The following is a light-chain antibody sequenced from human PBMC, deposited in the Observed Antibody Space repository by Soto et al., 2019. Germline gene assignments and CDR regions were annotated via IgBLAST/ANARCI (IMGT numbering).Light chain of an antibody. J-gene: IGLJ1*01. V-gene: IGLV1-47*01. CDR1: SSNIGSNY. Sequence: QSVLTQPPSASGTPGQRVTISCSGSSSNIGSNYVYWYQQLPVTAPKLLIYRNNQRPSGVPDRFSGSKSGTSASLAIRGLRSEDEADYYCAAWDDSPLCVFGTGTKLTVL. CDR3: AAWDDSPLCV. CDR2: RNN.